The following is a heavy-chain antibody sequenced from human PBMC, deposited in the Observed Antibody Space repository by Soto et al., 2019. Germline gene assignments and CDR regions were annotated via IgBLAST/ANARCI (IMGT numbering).Heavy chain of an antibody. CDR2: IKGDGSIT. J-gene: IGHJ6*02. D-gene: IGHD2-21*01. Sequence: EVQLVESGGGLVQPGGSLRLSCAASGFTFSDHWIHWVRQGPGEGLVWVSRIKGDGSITNYADSVKGRLTISRDNAKNTVHLQIHSPRVEDTALYYCARGLRGAYGMDVWGQGTTVTVSS. CDR1: GFTFSDHW. V-gene: IGHV3-74*01. CDR3: ARGLRGAYGMDV.